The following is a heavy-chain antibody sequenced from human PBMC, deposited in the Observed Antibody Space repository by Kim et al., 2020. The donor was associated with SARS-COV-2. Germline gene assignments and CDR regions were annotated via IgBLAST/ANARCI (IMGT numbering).Heavy chain of an antibody. J-gene: IGHJ3*02. D-gene: IGHD3-10*01. V-gene: IGHV3-21*01. CDR3: AREGYYYGSGNAFDI. Sequence: SVKGRFTISRANAKNSLYLQMNSRRAEDTAVYYCAREGYYYGSGNAFDIWGQGTMVTVSS.